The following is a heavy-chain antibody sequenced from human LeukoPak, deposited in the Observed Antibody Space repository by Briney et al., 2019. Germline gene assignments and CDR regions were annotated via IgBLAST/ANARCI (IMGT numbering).Heavy chain of an antibody. Sequence: GGSLRLSCAASGFTFSSYSMNWVRQAPGKGLEWVSYISSSRSTIYYADSVKGRVTISSDNAKNSLYLQMNSLRDEDTAVYYCASLGYNSWYAFDYWGQGTLVTVSS. CDR1: GFTFSSYS. D-gene: IGHD2/OR15-2a*01. CDR3: ASLGYNSWYAFDY. CDR2: ISSSRSTI. V-gene: IGHV3-48*02. J-gene: IGHJ4*02.